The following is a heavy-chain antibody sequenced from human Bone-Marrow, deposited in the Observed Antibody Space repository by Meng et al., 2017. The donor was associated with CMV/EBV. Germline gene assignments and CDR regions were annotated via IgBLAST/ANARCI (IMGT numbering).Heavy chain of an antibody. CDR1: GFTFSSYS. D-gene: IGHD2-15*01. CDR3: ARDSGSSWSFDS. V-gene: IGHV3-7*01. Sequence: GESLKISCAASGFTFSSYSMNWVRQAPGKGLEWVANINKDGSEKHCVDSVKGRFTISRDNAENSLYLQMNSLRVEDTAVYYCARDSGSSWSFDSWGHGTLVTVSS. CDR2: INKDGSEK. J-gene: IGHJ4*01.